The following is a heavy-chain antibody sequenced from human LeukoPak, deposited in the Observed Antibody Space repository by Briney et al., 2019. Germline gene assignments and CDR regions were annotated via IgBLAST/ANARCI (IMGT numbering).Heavy chain of an antibody. Sequence: GGSLRLSCAASGFTFSTYDMNWVRQAPGKWLEWVSFIRYDGSNRNYADSVKGRFTISRDNSKNTLYLQMTILTAADTAVYYSAKRPAASRLDYWGQGTRVTVSS. CDR2: IRYDGSNR. D-gene: IGHD2-15*01. V-gene: IGHV3-30*02. CDR3: AKRPAASRLDY. J-gene: IGHJ4*02. CDR1: GFTFSTYD.